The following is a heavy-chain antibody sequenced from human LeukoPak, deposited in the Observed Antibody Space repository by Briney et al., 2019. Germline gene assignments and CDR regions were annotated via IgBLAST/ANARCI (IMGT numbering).Heavy chain of an antibody. CDR3: ARGLRRYYFDY. CDR1: GGSFSGYY. CDR2: INHSGST. J-gene: IGHJ4*02. Sequence: SETLSLTCAVYGGSFSGYYWSWIRQPPGKGLEWIGEINHSGSTNYNPSLESRVTISVDTSKNQFSLKLSSMTAADTAVYYCARGLRRYYFDYWGQGTLVTVSS. D-gene: IGHD3-10*01. V-gene: IGHV4-34*01.